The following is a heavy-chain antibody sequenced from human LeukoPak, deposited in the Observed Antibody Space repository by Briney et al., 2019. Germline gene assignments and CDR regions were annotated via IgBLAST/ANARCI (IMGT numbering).Heavy chain of an antibody. CDR3: ARTVGSGTYSRYY. D-gene: IGHD3-10*01. CDR2: ISSSSSTI. J-gene: IGHJ4*02. Sequence: PGGSLRLSCAASGFTFSNYGMNWVRQAPGKGLEWVSYISSSSSTIYYADSVKGRFTISRDNAKKSLYLEMNSLRDEDTAVYYCARTVGSGTYSRYYWGQGTLVTVSS. CDR1: GFTFSNYG. V-gene: IGHV3-48*02.